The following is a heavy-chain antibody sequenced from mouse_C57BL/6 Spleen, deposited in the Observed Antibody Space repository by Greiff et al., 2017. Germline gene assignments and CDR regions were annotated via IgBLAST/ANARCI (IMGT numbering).Heavy chain of an antibody. CDR1: GYTFTSYW. Sequence: QVQLQQPGAELVRPGSSVKLSCKASGYTFTSYWMAWVKQRPGQGLEWIGNIYPSDSETHYNQKFKDKATLTVDKSSSTAYMQLSSLTSEDSAVYYCARRIYYGIDYWGQGTTLTVSS. CDR2: IYPSDSET. D-gene: IGHD2-1*01. V-gene: IGHV1-61*01. J-gene: IGHJ2*01. CDR3: ARRIYYGIDY.